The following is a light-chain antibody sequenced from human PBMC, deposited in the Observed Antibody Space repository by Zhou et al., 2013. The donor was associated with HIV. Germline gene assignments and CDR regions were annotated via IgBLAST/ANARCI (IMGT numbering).Light chain of an antibody. Sequence: DIQMTQSPSSLSASVGDRVTITCRASQGISNFLAWYQQKPGKPPKVLTLCCIHFAIRVPSRFSGSGVWDRFHSHHQPACSLKMLQLNYCQKYNTAPWTFAKGPR. CDR3: QKYNTAPWT. CDR2: CI. J-gene: IGKJ1*01. CDR1: QGISNF. V-gene: IGKV1-27*01.